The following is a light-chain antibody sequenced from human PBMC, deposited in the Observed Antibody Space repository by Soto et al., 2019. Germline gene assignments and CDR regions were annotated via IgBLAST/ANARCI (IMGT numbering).Light chain of an antibody. J-gene: IGKJ3*01. Sequence: DIQKTQSPSSLSASVGDRVTITCRASQDISDYLVWYQQKPGKVPKLLIYTASTLQSGVPSRFSPSGSWTHFTLTITSLQPEDVSSEYCQKDNGAPFTGGPGPKVDIK. CDR3: QKDNGAPFT. CDR2: TAS. V-gene: IGKV1-27*01. CDR1: QDISDY.